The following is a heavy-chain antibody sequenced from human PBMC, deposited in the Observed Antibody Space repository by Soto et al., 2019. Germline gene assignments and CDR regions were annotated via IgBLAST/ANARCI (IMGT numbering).Heavy chain of an antibody. CDR1: GGSISSGDYY. CDR2: IYYSGST. V-gene: IGHV4-30-4*01. Sequence: PSETLSLTFTVSGGSISSGDYYWSWIRQPPGEGLECIGYIYYSGSTYYNPSLKSRVTISIDTSKIQFSLKLSSVTDADTAVYYCARVHISSWYVVDFWRQGTLVTVSS. D-gene: IGHD6-13*01. J-gene: IGHJ4*02. CDR3: ARVHISSWYVVDF.